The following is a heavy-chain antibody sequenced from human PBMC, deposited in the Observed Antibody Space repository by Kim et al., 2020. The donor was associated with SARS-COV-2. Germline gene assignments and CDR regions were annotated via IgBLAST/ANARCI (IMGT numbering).Heavy chain of an antibody. D-gene: IGHD1-7*01. Sequence: NNANSVKGRFTISRDNSKNTLYLQMGSQRVEDMAVYYWARDGGNYQFDYWGQGTLVTVPS. J-gene: IGHJ4*02. V-gene: IGHV3-64*01. CDR3: ARDGGNYQFDY.